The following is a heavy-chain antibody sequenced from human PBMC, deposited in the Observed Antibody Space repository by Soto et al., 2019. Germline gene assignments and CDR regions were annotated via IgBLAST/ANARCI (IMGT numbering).Heavy chain of an antibody. D-gene: IGHD5-12*01. J-gene: IGHJ4*02. V-gene: IGHV1-69*12. CDR2: IIPIFGTA. CDR3: ARVGSRGRYSGDGH. Sequence: QVQLVQSGAEVKKPGSSVKVSCKASGGTFSSYAISWVRQAPGQGLEWMGGIIPIFGTANYAQKFQGRVTITADDSTSTAYMELSSLRSEDTAVYYCARVGSRGRYSGDGHWGQGTLVTVSS. CDR1: GGTFSSYA.